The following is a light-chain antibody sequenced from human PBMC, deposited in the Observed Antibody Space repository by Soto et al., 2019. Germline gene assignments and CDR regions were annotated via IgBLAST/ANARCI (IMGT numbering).Light chain of an antibody. J-gene: IGKJ2*01. CDR3: QQYNSYPYT. CDR1: QSVSSN. Sequence: EIVMTQSPGALSVSQGERATLSCRASQSVSSNLAWYQQKPGQAPRLLIYGASTRAIGIPARFSGSGSGTEFSLTISSLQSEDVAVYYCQQYNSYPYTFGQGTKLEIK. V-gene: IGKV3-15*01. CDR2: GAS.